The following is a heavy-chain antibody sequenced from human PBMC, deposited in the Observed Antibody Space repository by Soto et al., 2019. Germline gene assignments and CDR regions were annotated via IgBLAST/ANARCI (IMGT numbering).Heavy chain of an antibody. J-gene: IGHJ5*02. D-gene: IGHD3-3*01. V-gene: IGHV5-51*01. CDR3: ARAPPDDFWSGYSRRGWFDP. CDR1: GYSYTSYW. Sequence: PGESLKISCKGSGYSYTSYWIGWVRQMPGKGREWMGIIYPGDSDTRYSPSFQGQVTISADKSISTAYLQWSSLKASDTAMYYCARAPPDDFWSGYSRRGWFDPWGQGTLVTVSS. CDR2: IYPGDSDT.